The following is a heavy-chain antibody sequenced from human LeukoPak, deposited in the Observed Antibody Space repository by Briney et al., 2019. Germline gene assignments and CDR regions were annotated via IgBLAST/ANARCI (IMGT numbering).Heavy chain of an antibody. CDR1: GYTFTSYG. V-gene: IGHV1-18*01. Sequence: ASVKVSCKASGYTFTSYGISWVRQAPGQGLEWMGWISAYNGNTNYAQKLQGRVIMTTDTSTSTAYMELRSLRSDDTAVYYCARRPYDFWSGYYGPFDYWGQGTLVTVSS. CDR3: ARRPYDFWSGYYGPFDY. D-gene: IGHD3-3*01. CDR2: ISAYNGNT. J-gene: IGHJ4*02.